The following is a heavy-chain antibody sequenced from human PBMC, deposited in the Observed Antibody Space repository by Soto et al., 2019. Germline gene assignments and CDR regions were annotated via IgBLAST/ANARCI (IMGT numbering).Heavy chain of an antibody. J-gene: IGHJ4*02. D-gene: IGHD5-12*01. CDR2: IYYSGST. Sequence: QLQLQESGPGLVKPSETLSLTCTVSGGSISSSSYYWGWIRQPPGKGLEWIGSIYYSGSTYYNPSLKSRVTISVDTSKNQFSLKLSSVTAADTAVYYCARTLDSGYDYNYWGQGTLVTVSS. V-gene: IGHV4-39*01. CDR3: ARTLDSGYDYNY. CDR1: GGSISSSSYY.